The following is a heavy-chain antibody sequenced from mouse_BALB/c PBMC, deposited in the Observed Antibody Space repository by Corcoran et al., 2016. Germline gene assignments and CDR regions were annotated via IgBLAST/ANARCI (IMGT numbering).Heavy chain of an antibody. CDR1: GYTFTSYV. J-gene: IGHJ3*01. D-gene: IGHD2-2*01. CDR2: INPYNDGT. V-gene: IGHV1S136*01. Sequence: EVQLQQSGPELVKPGASVKMSCKASGYTFTSYVMHWVKQKPGQGLEWIGYINPYNDGTKYNEKFKGKATLTSDTSSSTAYMELSSLTSEDSAVYYCASEAEGNDVAYWCQGTLVTVSA. CDR3: ASEAEGNDVAY.